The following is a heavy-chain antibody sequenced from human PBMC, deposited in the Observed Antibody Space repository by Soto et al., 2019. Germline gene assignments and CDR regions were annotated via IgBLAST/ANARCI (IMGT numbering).Heavy chain of an antibody. CDR2: IVPIIGTA. J-gene: IGHJ6*02. CDR1: GGTFSNFA. CDR3: ARSLLRNFDWLFQFYFFGMDV. V-gene: IGHV1-69*01. Sequence: QVQLVQSGAEVKKPESSVKVSCKASGGTFSNFAISWVRQAPGRGLEWMGGIVPIIGTATYAQKFQGRVTITADESTSTGYMELSSLTSDDTAVYYWARSLLRNFDWLFQFYFFGMDVWGQGTTVTVSS. D-gene: IGHD3-9*01.